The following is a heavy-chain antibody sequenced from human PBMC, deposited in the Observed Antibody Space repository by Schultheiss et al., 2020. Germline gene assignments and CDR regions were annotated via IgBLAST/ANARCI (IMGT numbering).Heavy chain of an antibody. V-gene: IGHV1-2*02. J-gene: IGHJ4*02. Sequence: ASVKVSCKATGYTFTLYGITWVRQAPGQGLEWMGWINPNSGGTNYAQKFQGRVTMTRDTSISTAYMELSRLRSDDTAVYYCARDGLSSSDYWGQGTLVTVSS. CDR3: ARDGLSSSDY. CDR2: INPNSGGT. CDR1: GYTFTLYG. D-gene: IGHD6-6*01.